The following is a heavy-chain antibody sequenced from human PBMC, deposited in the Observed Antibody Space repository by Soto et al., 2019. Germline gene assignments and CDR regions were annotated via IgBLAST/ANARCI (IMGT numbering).Heavy chain of an antibody. V-gene: IGHV4-39*01. CDR3: VSPEGYYDSSGYTLDY. CDR1: GDSISSSTYY. J-gene: IGHJ4*02. CDR2: MFYNGNT. D-gene: IGHD3-22*01. Sequence: PSETLSLTCTVSGDSISSSTYYWGWIRQPPGKGLEWIGSMFYNGNTYYNPSLKNRVTLSIDKSKKQFSLKLNSVTAADSAVYYCVSPEGYYDSSGYTLDYWGQGTLVTVSS.